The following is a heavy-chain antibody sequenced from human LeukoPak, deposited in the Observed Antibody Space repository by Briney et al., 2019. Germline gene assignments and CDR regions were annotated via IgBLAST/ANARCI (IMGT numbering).Heavy chain of an antibody. CDR2: IYPADSDT. Sequence: GESLKISCEAFGYSFTSNWIGWVRQMPGKGLEWLGIIYPADSDTTYSPSFQGHVTISADKSTSTAYLQWSSLKASDTAIYYCARLQGVSRGWSFDYWGQGTLLTVSS. CDR1: GYSFTSNW. D-gene: IGHD6-19*01. V-gene: IGHV5-51*01. CDR3: ARLQGVSRGWSFDY. J-gene: IGHJ4*02.